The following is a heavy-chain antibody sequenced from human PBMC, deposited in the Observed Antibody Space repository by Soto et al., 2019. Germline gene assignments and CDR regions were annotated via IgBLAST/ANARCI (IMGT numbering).Heavy chain of an antibody. Sequence: LRLSCTASGFTFRTYAMTWFRQAPGKGLEWVSAISGSAGTFYATSVKGRFTISRDNSRSTVYLQMHSLRAEDSAIYYCAKEKDYDFNWGSDRFTSHYWGRGTLVTVSS. J-gene: IGHJ4*02. CDR1: GFTFRTYA. CDR2: ISGSAGT. D-gene: IGHD3-16*01. CDR3: AKEKDYDFNWGSDRFTSHY. V-gene: IGHV3-23*01.